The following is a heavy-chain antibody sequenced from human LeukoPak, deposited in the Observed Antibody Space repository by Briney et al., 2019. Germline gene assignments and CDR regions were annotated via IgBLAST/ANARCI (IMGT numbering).Heavy chain of an antibody. CDR3: ARGGSGISNAFDI. CDR2: LYYSGST. V-gene: IGHV4-59*01. D-gene: IGHD3-10*01. Sequence: SETLSLTCTVSGGSISNYWWSWIRQPPGKGLEWIGYLYYSGSTNSNPSLKSRVTMSVDTSKNQFSLKLRSVTAADTAVYYCARGGSGISNAFDIWGQGTMVTVSS. CDR1: GGSISNYW. J-gene: IGHJ3*02.